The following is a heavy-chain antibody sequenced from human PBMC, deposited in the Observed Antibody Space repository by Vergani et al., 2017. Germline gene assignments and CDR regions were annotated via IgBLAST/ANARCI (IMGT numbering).Heavy chain of an antibody. D-gene: IGHD2-2*01. J-gene: IGHJ3*01. CDR1: GFIFSSHG. V-gene: IGHV3-48*01. CDR3: AREYSSTSGRAFDF. Sequence: VQLVEWGGGVVQPGGSLRLSCTASGFIFSSHGMHWVRQAPGKGLEWVSFVSTGTKSQSYAESVKGRFTISRDSAKNSLYLQMDSLRAEETAVYYCAREYSSTSGRAFDFWGQGTKVTVSS. CDR2: VSTGTKSQ.